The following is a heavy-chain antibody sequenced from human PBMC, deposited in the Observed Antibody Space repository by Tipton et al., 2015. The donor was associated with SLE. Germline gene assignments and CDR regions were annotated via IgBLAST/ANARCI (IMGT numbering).Heavy chain of an antibody. V-gene: IGHV4-59*11. J-gene: IGHJ4*02. D-gene: IGHD2-15*01. CDR2: ISYSETT. CDR1: GGSISSHY. Sequence: TLSLTCTVSGGSISSHYRSWIRQPPGKGLEWIGYISYSETTNYNPSLKSRVTISVDTSKNQFSLKLRSVTAADTAVYYCAGAWQGYCSGGTCYVLDYWGQGTLVTVSS. CDR3: AGAWQGYCSGGTCYVLDY.